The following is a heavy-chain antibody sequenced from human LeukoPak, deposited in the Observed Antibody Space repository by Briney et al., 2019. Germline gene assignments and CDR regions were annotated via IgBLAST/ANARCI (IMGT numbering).Heavy chain of an antibody. J-gene: IGHJ4*02. CDR3: ASRVTVAAAKNFDS. Sequence: SETLSLTCDASGYSINSGFYWGWIRRPPGKGLEWIASIYHSGSTYYNPSLKSRATISVDASENQFSLKVTSVTAADTAVYYCASRVTVAAAKNFDSWGQGTLVTVSS. D-gene: IGHD2-15*01. CDR1: GYSINSGFY. V-gene: IGHV4-38-2*01. CDR2: IYHSGST.